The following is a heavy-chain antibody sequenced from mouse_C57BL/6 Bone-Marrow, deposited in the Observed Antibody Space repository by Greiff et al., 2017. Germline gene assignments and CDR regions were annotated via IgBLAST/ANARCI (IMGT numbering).Heavy chain of an antibody. CDR3: ARHEVYYGNYPYAMDY. D-gene: IGHD2-1*01. Sequence: VQLQQSGAELVKPGASVKLSCKASGYTFTEYTIHWVKQRSGQGLEWIGWFYPGSGSIKYNEKFKDKATLTADKSSSIVYMELSRLTSEDSAVYFCARHEVYYGNYPYAMDYWGQGTSVTVSS. V-gene: IGHV1-62-2*01. CDR1: GYTFTEYT. J-gene: IGHJ4*01. CDR2: FYPGSGSI.